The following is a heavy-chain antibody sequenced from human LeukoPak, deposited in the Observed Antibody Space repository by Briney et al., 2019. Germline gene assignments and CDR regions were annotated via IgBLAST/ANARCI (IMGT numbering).Heavy chain of an antibody. CDR1: GFTFSSYW. D-gene: IGHD3-10*01. CDR2: IKQDGSEK. J-gene: IGHJ4*02. Sequence: GGSLRLSCAASGFTFSSYWMNWVRQAPGKGLEWVASIKQDGSEKYYVDSVKGRFTISRDNAKNSLYLQMNSLRAEDTAVYYCARALQVRGVPFDYWGQGTLVTVSS. V-gene: IGHV3-7*01. CDR3: ARALQVRGVPFDY.